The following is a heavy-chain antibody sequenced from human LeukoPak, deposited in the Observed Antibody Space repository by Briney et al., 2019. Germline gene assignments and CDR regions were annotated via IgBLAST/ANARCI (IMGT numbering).Heavy chain of an antibody. CDR2: INAGNGNT. V-gene: IGHV1-3*01. CDR3: ARERGGPSSGSRGYFDL. D-gene: IGHD3-10*01. Sequence: GASVTVSYKASGYTFTSYAMHWVRQAPGQRREWMGWINAGNGNTKYSQKFQGRVTITRDTSASTAYMELSSLRSEDTAVYYCARERGGPSSGSRGYFDLRGRGTLVTVSS. CDR1: GYTFTSYA. J-gene: IGHJ2*01.